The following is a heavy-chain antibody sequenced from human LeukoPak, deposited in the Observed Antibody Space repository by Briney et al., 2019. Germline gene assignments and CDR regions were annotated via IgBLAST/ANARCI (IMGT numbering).Heavy chain of an antibody. Sequence: GGSLRLSCAASGFIFSSSGMSWVRQAPGKGLEWVSTISDNGGSTYYPDSVKGRFTISRDNSKNTLYLQMNSLRAEDTAVYYCASSGSYYNQRDYWGQGTLVTVSS. CDR1: GFIFSSSG. V-gene: IGHV3-23*01. J-gene: IGHJ4*02. CDR2: ISDNGGST. D-gene: IGHD3-10*01. CDR3: ASSGSYYNQRDY.